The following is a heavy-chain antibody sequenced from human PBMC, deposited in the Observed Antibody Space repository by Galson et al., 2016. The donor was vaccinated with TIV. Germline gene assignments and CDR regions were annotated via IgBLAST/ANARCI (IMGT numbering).Heavy chain of an antibody. V-gene: IGHV3-48*02. Sequence: SLRLSCAASGFTFSNYSMDWVRQAPGKGLEWVSYISSSSPSNIYYADSVKGRFTISRDNAKKSLYLQMNSLRDEDTALYYCAGEEDVLRFLEWSYNNYGMDVWGQGTTVTVSS. D-gene: IGHD3-3*01. CDR2: ISSSSPSNI. CDR1: GFTFSNYS. J-gene: IGHJ6*02. CDR3: AGEEDVLRFLEWSYNNYGMDV.